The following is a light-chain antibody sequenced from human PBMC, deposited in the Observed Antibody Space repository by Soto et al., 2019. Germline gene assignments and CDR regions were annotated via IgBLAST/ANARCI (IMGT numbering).Light chain of an antibody. Sequence: SYELTQPPSVSVSPGRTASITCSGDNLGKKYVSWYQQKPGQAPVGAIYQDNKLPSGIPERISGSNSGNTATLTIGGTKAGDEADYYGQAWGSRTVLFGGGTKLTVL. V-gene: IGLV3-1*01. CDR1: NLGKKY. J-gene: IGLJ2*01. CDR3: QAWGSRTVL. CDR2: QDN.